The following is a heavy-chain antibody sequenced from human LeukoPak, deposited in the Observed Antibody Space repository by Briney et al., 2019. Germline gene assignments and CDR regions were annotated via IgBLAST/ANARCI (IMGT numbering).Heavy chain of an antibody. D-gene: IGHD3-22*01. CDR1: GFTFDDYG. J-gene: IGHJ4*02. CDR2: INWNGGST. Sequence: GGTLRLSCAASGFTFDDYGMSWVRQAPGKGLEWVSGINWNGGSTVYADSVKGRFTISRDNAKNSLYLQMNSLRAEDTDLYYCARAYYDSSGYLTSDYWGQGTLVTVSS. V-gene: IGHV3-20*04. CDR3: ARAYYDSSGYLTSDY.